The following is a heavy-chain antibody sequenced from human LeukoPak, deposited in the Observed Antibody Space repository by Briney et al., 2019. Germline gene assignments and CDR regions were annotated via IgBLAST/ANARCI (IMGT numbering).Heavy chain of an antibody. CDR2: INSDGSST. CDR1: GFTLSSYW. CDR3: ASDYCSGGSCYVDY. J-gene: IGHJ4*02. Sequence: PGGSLRLSCAASGFTLSSYWMHWVRQAPEKGLVWVSRINSDGSSTSYADSVKGRFTLSRNNAKNTLYLQTNSLRAEDTAVYYCASDYCSGGSCYVDYWGQGTLVTVSS. V-gene: IGHV3-74*01. D-gene: IGHD2-15*01.